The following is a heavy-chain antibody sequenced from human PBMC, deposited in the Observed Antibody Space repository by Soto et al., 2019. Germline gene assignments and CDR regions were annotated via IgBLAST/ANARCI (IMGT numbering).Heavy chain of an antibody. CDR3: ARDLAAGDY. CDR1: GYTFINYY. D-gene: IGHD6-13*01. CDR2: FNPTSGST. V-gene: IGHV1-46*01. J-gene: IGHJ4*02. Sequence: QVQLVQSGAEVKKPGASVKLSCKASGYTFINYYIHWVRQAPGQGLEWMGIFNPTSGSTNYAQRFQGRVTLTMDTSTRTVYMELSSLRFDDTAVYYCARDLAAGDYWGQGTLVTVSS.